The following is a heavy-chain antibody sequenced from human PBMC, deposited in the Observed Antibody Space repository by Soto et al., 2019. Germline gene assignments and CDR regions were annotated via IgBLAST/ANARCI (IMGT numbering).Heavy chain of an antibody. D-gene: IGHD3-3*01. J-gene: IGHJ4*02. CDR1: GGTFSSYA. CDR3: ARRGFLVGHLDY. Sequence: QVQLVQSGAEVKKPGSSVKVSCKASGGTFSSYAISWVRQAPGQGLEWMGGIIPIFGTANYAQKFQGRVTITAEDPRRTAYMELSSLGSEDPAVYDCARRGFLVGHLDYGAQGPLAPAPS. V-gene: IGHV1-69*01. CDR2: IIPIFGTA.